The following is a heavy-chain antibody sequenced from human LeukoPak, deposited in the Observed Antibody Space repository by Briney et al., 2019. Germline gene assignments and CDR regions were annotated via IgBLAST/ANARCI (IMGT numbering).Heavy chain of an antibody. CDR1: GYSFTSYW. Sequence: GESLKISCKGSGYSFTSYWIGWVRQMPGKGLEWTGIIYPGDSDTRYSPSFQGQVTISADKSISTAYLQWSSLKASDTAMYYCARPPIYDYVWGSYRDYWGQGTLVTVSS. D-gene: IGHD3-16*02. CDR3: ARPPIYDYVWGSYRDY. V-gene: IGHV5-51*01. J-gene: IGHJ4*02. CDR2: IYPGDSDT.